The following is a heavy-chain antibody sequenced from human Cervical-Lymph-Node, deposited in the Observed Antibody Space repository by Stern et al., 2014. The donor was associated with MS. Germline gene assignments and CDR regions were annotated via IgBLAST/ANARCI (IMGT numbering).Heavy chain of an antibody. V-gene: IGHV2-5*02. D-gene: IGHD3-10*01. CDR3: AHMKYYYGSYYFDY. Sequence: QVTLRESGPTLVKPTQTLTLTCSFSGFSLSTSGVGVGWIRQPPGKALEWLALIYWDDNKRYSPSLKSRLTITKDTSKNQVVLTMTNMDPVDTATYYCAHMKYYYGSYYFDYWGQGTLVTVSS. CDR2: IYWDDNK. J-gene: IGHJ4*02. CDR1: GFSLSTSGVG.